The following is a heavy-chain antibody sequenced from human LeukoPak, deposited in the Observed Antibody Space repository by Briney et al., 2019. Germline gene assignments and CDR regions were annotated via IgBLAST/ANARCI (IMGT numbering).Heavy chain of an antibody. V-gene: IGHV3-7*01. J-gene: IGHJ3*02. CDR3: ASTRTVRGVILDAFDI. D-gene: IGHD3-10*01. CDR2: IKRDGGAKDK. CDR1: GFSFSDSC. Sequence: PGGSLRLSCAASGFSFSDSCMSWVRQAPGKGLEWVANIKRDGGAKDKFYLDSVKGRFTISRDNAKNSLYLQMNSLRAEDTAVYYCASTRTVRGVILDAFDIWGQGTMVTVSS.